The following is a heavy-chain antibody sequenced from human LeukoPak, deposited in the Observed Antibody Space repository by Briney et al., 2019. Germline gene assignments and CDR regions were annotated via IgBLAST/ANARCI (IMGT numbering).Heavy chain of an antibody. CDR2: ISSSGSTI. J-gene: IGHJ3*02. V-gene: IGHV3-48*04. CDR1: GFTFSSYS. CDR3: ARDPISTAYQYAFDI. D-gene: IGHD2-2*01. Sequence: GGSLRLSCAASGFTFSSYSMNWVRQAPGKGLEWVSYISSSGSTIYYADSVKGRFTISRDNAKNSLYLQMNSLRAEDTAVYYCARDPISTAYQYAFDIWGQGTMVTVSS.